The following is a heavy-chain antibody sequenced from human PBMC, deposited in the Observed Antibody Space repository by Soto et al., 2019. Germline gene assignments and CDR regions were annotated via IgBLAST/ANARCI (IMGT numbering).Heavy chain of an antibody. CDR3: ARGGSSWARFDY. J-gene: IGHJ4*02. D-gene: IGHD6-13*01. Sequence: QVQLVQSGAEVKKPGSSVKVSCKASGGTFSRYVISWVRQAPGQGLEWMGGFMLIFGRANYAQKFQGRVSITAEESTNTVYMELSSLTSEDTAVYYCARGGSSWARFDYWGQGSLVTVSS. CDR2: FMLIFGRA. CDR1: GGTFSRYV. V-gene: IGHV1-69*01.